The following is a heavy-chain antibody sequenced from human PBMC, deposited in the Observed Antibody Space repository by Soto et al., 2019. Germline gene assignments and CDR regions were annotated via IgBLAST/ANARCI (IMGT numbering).Heavy chain of an antibody. Sequence: SVKVSCKASGGTFSSYTISWVRQAPGQGLEWMGRIIPILGIANYAQKFQGRVTITADKSTSTAYMELSSLRSEDTAVYYCAKGGYNYGFLFVCWGQGTLVTVSS. D-gene: IGHD5-18*01. CDR3: AKGGYNYGFLFVC. CDR1: GGTFSSYT. V-gene: IGHV1-69*02. CDR2: IIPILGIA. J-gene: IGHJ4*02.